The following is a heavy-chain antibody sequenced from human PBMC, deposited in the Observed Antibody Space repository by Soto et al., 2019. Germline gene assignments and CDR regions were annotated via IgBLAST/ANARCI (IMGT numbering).Heavy chain of an antibody. Sequence: WGSLRLSCAASGFTFSSYSMNWVRQAPGKGLEWVSYISSSSSTIYYADSVKGRFTISRDNAKNSLYLQMNSLRDEDTAVYYCARDSSSSADNWFDPWGQGTLVTVSS. V-gene: IGHV3-48*02. D-gene: IGHD6-6*01. J-gene: IGHJ5*02. CDR1: GFTFSSYS. CDR3: ARDSSSSADNWFDP. CDR2: ISSSSSTI.